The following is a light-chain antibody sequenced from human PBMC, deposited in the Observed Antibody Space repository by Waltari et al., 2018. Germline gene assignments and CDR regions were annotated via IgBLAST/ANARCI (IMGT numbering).Light chain of an antibody. CDR2: DVS. CDR3: CSYAGSSTL. Sequence: QSALTQPASVSGSPGQSIPIPCTGTSSDVGGYNYVSCYQPHPGKAPKLMIYDVSKRPSGVSNRFSGSKSGNTASLTISGLQAEDEADYYCCSYAGSSTLFGGGTKLTVL. J-gene: IGLJ2*01. CDR1: SSDVGGYNY. V-gene: IGLV2-23*02.